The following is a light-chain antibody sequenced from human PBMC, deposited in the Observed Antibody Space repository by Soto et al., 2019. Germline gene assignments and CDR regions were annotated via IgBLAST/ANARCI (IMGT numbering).Light chain of an antibody. J-gene: IGKJ1*01. CDR1: QTVDSNF. CDR3: LKYGSSLGWT. Sequence: DIVLTQSPGTLSLSPGERATLSCRASQTVDSNFLAWYQQKPGQAPRLLIYAASTRATGIPDRFSGSGSGTDFTLTIGRLDPEDFAVYYCLKYGSSLGWTFGPGTKVDIK. V-gene: IGKV3-20*01. CDR2: AAS.